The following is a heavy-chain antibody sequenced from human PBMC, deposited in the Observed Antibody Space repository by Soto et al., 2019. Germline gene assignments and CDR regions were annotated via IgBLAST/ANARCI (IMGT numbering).Heavy chain of an antibody. CDR2: IYYSGST. CDR3: ARHFPDWNCFDY. V-gene: IGHV4-59*11. Sequence: SETLSLTCTVSGGSISSHYWSWIRQPPGKGLEWIGYIYYSGSTHYNPSLKSRVTISVDTSKNQFSLKLSSVTAADTAVYYCARHFPDWNCFDYWGQGTLVTSPQ. CDR1: GGSISSHY. D-gene: IGHD1-1*01. J-gene: IGHJ4*02.